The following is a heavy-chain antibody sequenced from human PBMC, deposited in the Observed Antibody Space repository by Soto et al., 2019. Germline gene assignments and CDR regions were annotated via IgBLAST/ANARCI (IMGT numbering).Heavy chain of an antibody. Sequence: PGGSLRLSCAASGFTFSSYAMHWVRQAPGKGLEWVAVISYDGSNKYYADSVKGRFTISRDNSKNTLYLQMNSLGAEDTAVYYCARSPDSSGYYYLYYFDYWGQGTLVTVS. CDR1: GFTFSSYA. CDR2: ISYDGSNK. D-gene: IGHD3-22*01. CDR3: ARSPDSSGYYYLYYFDY. J-gene: IGHJ4*02. V-gene: IGHV3-30-3*01.